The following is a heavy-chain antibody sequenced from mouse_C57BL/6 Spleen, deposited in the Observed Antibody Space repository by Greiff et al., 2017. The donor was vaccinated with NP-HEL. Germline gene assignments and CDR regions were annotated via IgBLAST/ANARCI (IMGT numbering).Heavy chain of an antibody. D-gene: IGHD2-4*01. CDR2: ISSGGDYI. CDR3: TREDDYDEGFAY. J-gene: IGHJ3*01. CDR1: GFTFSSYA. V-gene: IGHV5-9-1*02. Sequence: EVQGVESGEGLVKPGGSLKLSCAASGFTFSSYAMSWVRQTPEKRLEWVAYISSGGDYIYYADTVKGRFTISRDNARNTLYLQMSSRKSEDTAMDYCTREDDYDEGFAYWGQGTLVTVSA.